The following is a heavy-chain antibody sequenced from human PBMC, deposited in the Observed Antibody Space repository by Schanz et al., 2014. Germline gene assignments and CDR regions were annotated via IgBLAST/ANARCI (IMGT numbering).Heavy chain of an antibody. CDR3: AREYSAFDY. CDR2: IYYSGST. V-gene: IGHV4-59*01. Sequence: VPLQQSGPGLVKPSDTLSLTCTVSGGSISSYYWSWIRQPPGKGLEWIGYIYYSGSTDYNPSLKSRVTISVDTSKNQFSLKLSSVTAADTAVYYCAREYSAFDYWGQGTLVTVSS. CDR1: GGSISSYY. J-gene: IGHJ4*02. D-gene: IGHD5-12*01.